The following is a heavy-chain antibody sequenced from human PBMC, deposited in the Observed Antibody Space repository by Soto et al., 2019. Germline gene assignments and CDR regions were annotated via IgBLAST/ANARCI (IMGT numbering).Heavy chain of an antibody. Sequence: GGSLRLSCAASGFTFSSYWMSWVRQAPGKGLEWVANIKQDGSEKYYVDSVKGRFTISRDNAKNSLYLQMNSLRAEDTAVYYCAIGSSRMYYYDSSGSLDYWGQGTLVTVSS. V-gene: IGHV3-7*03. D-gene: IGHD3-22*01. CDR3: AIGSSRMYYYDSSGSLDY. CDR2: IKQDGSEK. CDR1: GFTFSSYW. J-gene: IGHJ4*02.